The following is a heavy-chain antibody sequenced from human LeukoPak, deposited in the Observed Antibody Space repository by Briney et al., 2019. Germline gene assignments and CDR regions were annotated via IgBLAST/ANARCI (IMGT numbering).Heavy chain of an antibody. D-gene: IGHD4-17*01. J-gene: IGHJ4*02. CDR1: GFTFSSYA. CDR3: TRGDYGDPKMDY. V-gene: IGHV3-23*01. CDR2: ISGSGGST. Sequence: PGGSLRLSCAASGFTFSSYAMSWVRQAPGKGLEWVSAISGSGGSTYYADSVKGRFTISRDNSKNTLYLQMNSLRAEDTAVYYCTRGDYGDPKMDYWGQGTLVTVSS.